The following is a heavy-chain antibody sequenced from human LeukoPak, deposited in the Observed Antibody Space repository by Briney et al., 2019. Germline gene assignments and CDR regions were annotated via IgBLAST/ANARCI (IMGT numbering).Heavy chain of an antibody. CDR2: IYSCGST. D-gene: IGHD2-2*01. Sequence: QPGGSLRLSCAASGFTVSSNYMSWVRQAPGKGLEWVSVIYSCGSTYYADSVKGRFTISRDNSKNTLYLQMNSLRAEDTAVYYCARECTGSTSCYPYWGQGTLVTVSS. V-gene: IGHV3-66*03. CDR1: GFTVSSNY. J-gene: IGHJ4*02. CDR3: ARECTGSTSCYPY.